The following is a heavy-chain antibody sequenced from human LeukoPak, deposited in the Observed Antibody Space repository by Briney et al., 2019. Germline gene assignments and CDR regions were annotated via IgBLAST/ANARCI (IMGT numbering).Heavy chain of an antibody. V-gene: IGHV4-30-2*01. CDR3: ATAITTYFYYGMAV. Sequence: SETLSLTCAVSGGSISSGGYSWSWIRQPPGEGLEWIGNIYRSGNTYYNPSLKSRVTISVDMSKNQFSLNLSSVTAADTAVYYCATAITTYFYYGMAVWGQGTTVTVSS. J-gene: IGHJ6*02. D-gene: IGHD4-11*01. CDR1: GGSISSGGYS. CDR2: IYRSGNT.